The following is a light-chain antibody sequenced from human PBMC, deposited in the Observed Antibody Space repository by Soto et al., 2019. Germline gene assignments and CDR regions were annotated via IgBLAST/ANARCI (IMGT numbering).Light chain of an antibody. V-gene: IGKV4-1*01. J-gene: IGKJ4*01. CDR3: QQHHTTPFT. CDR1: QSVFFSSANTDY. CDR2: WAS. Sequence: DIVMTQSPDSLAVSLGERATINCKASQSVFFSSANTDYLVWYQQKPGQPPKLLIYWASTRASGVPDRFSGSGSGTDFALTISSLQADDVAVYFCQQHHTTPFTFGGGTKVEI.